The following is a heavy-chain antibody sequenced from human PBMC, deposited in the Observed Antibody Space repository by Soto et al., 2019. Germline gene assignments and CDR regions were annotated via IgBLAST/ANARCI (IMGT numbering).Heavy chain of an antibody. Sequence: SETLSLTCTVSGGSISSGDYYWSWIRQPPGKGLEWIGYIYYSGSTYYNPSLKSRVTISVDTSKNQFSLKLSSVTAADTAVYYCARQGYCSSTSCYNWFDPWGQVALVTVSS. CDR2: IYYSGST. CDR1: GGSISSGDYY. V-gene: IGHV4-30-4*01. J-gene: IGHJ5*02. CDR3: ARQGYCSSTSCYNWFDP. D-gene: IGHD2-2*01.